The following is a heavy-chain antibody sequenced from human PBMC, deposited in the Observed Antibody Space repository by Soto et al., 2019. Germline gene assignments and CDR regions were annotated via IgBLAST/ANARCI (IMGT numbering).Heavy chain of an antibody. CDR1: GYTFTTYG. CDR3: ARGGGIYSIARPIDH. CDR2: TGAYNGNT. V-gene: IGHV1-18*04. D-gene: IGHD3-16*01. J-gene: IGHJ4*02. Sequence: ASVKVSCKASGYTFTTYGISWVRQAPGQGLEWMGWTGAYNGNTNYAQKFQGRVTMTADTSTNTAYMELRSLRYGDSAVYYCARGGGIYSIARPIDHWGQGTLVTVSS.